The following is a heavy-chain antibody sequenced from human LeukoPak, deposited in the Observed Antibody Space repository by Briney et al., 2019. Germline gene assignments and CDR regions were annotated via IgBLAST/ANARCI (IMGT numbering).Heavy chain of an antibody. D-gene: IGHD3-10*01. CDR1: GYTFTSYA. CDR3: ARDPGAWFDRVIDV. Sequence: ASVKVSCKASGYTFTSYAMHWVRQAPGQRLEWMGWINAGNGNTKYSQKFQGRVTITRDTSASTAYMELSSLRSDDTAVYYCARDPGAWFDRVIDVWGQGTTVTVSS. CDR2: INAGNGNT. V-gene: IGHV1-3*01. J-gene: IGHJ6*02.